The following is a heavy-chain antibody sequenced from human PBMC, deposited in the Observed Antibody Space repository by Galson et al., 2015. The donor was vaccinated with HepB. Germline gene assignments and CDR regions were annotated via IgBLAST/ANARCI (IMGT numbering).Heavy chain of an antibody. J-gene: IGHJ3*02. D-gene: IGHD5-18*01. CDR3: ARGGDTAMVPLDAFDI. Sequence: SVKVSCKASGYTFTGFYLHWVRQAPGQGLEWMGRIDPNSGGTKYAQKFQGRVTMTRDLFITTAYMELSRLKSDDTAVYYCARGGDTAMVPLDAFDIWGQGTMVTVSS. V-gene: IGHV1-2*06. CDR2: IDPNSGGT. CDR1: GYTFTGFY.